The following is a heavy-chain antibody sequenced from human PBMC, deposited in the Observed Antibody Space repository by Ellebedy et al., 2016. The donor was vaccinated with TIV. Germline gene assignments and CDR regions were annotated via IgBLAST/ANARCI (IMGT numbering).Heavy chain of an antibody. J-gene: IGHJ6*02. CDR1: GGSISSSSCY. V-gene: IGHV4-39*01. Sequence: SETLSLTXTVSGGSISSSSCYWGWIRQPPGKGLEWIGSIYYRGRTYYNPSLKSRVIISVDTSKNQFSLRLSSVTAADTAVYYCARLAYSSSSRDQYYGMDVWGQGTTVTVSS. CDR2: IYYRGRT. D-gene: IGHD6-6*01. CDR3: ARLAYSSSSRDQYYGMDV.